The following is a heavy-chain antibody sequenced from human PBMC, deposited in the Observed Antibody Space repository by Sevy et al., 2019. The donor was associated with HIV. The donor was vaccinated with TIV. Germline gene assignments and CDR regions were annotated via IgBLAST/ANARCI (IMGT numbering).Heavy chain of an antibody. Sequence: ASVKVSCKASGGTFSSYAISWVRQAPGQGLEWMGGIIPIFGTANYAQKFQGRVTITADESTSTAYMELSSLRSEDTAVYYCARVGAAAAYYFDYWGQGTLVTVSS. CDR1: GGTFSSYA. D-gene: IGHD6-13*01. CDR2: IIPIFGTA. V-gene: IGHV1-69*13. CDR3: ARVGAAAAYYFDY. J-gene: IGHJ4*02.